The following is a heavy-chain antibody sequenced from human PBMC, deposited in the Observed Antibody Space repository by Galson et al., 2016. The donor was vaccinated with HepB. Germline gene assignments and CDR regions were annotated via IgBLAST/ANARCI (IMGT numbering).Heavy chain of an antibody. CDR2: ICGSGGST. J-gene: IGHJ4*02. CDR3: ANRGTNTRGYSYYFDY. Sequence: SLRLSCAASGFSFSGYAMTWVRQAPGKGLEWVSSICGSGGSTYYADSVRGRFTISRDNSKNTLYLQMNSLRAEDAAVYYCANRGTNTRGYSYYFDYWGQGTPVTVSS. D-gene: IGHD5-12*01. CDR1: GFSFSGYA. V-gene: IGHV3-23*01.